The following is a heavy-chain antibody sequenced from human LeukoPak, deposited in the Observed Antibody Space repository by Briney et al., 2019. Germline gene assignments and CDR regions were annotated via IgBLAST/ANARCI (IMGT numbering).Heavy chain of an antibody. D-gene: IGHD6-19*01. Sequence: ASVKVSCKASGYTFTSYYMHWVRQAPGQGPEWMGIINPSGGSTSYAQKFQGRVTMTRDMSTSTVYMELSSLRSEDTAVYYCARAAVAGTRHYYYYYMDVWGKGTTVTVSS. CDR2: INPSGGST. J-gene: IGHJ6*03. V-gene: IGHV1-46*01. CDR1: GYTFTSYY. CDR3: ARAAVAGTRHYYYYYMDV.